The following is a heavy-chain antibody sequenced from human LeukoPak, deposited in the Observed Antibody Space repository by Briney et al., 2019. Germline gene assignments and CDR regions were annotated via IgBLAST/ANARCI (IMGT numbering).Heavy chain of an antibody. CDR2: IYSGGST. V-gene: IGHV3-53*05. CDR1: GFTVSSNY. Sequence: GGSLRLSCAASGFTVSSNYMSWVRQAPGKGLEWVSVIYSGGSTYYADSVKGRFTISRDNSKNTLYLQMNSLRDEDTAVYYCAKVRVLQQLSYYFDYWGQGTLVTVSS. J-gene: IGHJ4*02. CDR3: AKVRVLQQLSYYFDY. D-gene: IGHD2-15*01.